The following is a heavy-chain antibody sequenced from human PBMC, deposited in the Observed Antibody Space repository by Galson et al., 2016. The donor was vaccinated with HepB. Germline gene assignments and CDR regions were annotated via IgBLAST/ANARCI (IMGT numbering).Heavy chain of an antibody. Sequence: SLRLSCAASGFTISSFAMSWVRQAPGKGLEWVSAIRGGGDYTHYADSVKGRFTISMDNSKNTVYLQMNSLRAEDTAVYYCAKCEPFGSGWCGWFDPWGQGTLVTVSS. J-gene: IGHJ5*02. D-gene: IGHD6-19*01. V-gene: IGHV3-23*01. CDR3: AKCEPFGSGWCGWFDP. CDR1: GFTISSFA. CDR2: IRGGGDYT.